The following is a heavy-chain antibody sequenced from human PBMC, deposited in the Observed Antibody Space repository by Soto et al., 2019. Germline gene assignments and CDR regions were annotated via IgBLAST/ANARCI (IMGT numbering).Heavy chain of an antibody. D-gene: IGHD6-19*01. CDR3: AKVMGYSSGWYDYYYYYGMDV. CDR1: GFTFSSYA. CDR2: ISGSGGST. J-gene: IGHJ6*02. V-gene: IGHV3-23*01. Sequence: EVQLLESGGGLVQPGGSLRLSCAASGFTFSSYAMSWVRQAPGKGLEWVSAISGSGGSTYYADSVKGRFTISRDNSKNKLYLQMNSLRAEDTAVYYCAKVMGYSSGWYDYYYYYGMDVWGQGTTVTVSS.